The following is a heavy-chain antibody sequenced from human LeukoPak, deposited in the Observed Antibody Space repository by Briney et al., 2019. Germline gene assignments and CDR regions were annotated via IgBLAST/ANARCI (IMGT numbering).Heavy chain of an antibody. CDR1: GFTLSDYY. CDR3: AKSGGRPYYYYYMDV. Sequence: GGSLRLSCVASGFTLSDYYMSWIRQAPGKGLEWVSVISGSGGSTDYADSVKGRFTISRDNSKNTLYLQMNSLRAEDTAVYYCAKSGGRPYYYYYMDVWGKGTTVTVSS. CDR2: ISGSGGST. V-gene: IGHV3-23*01. J-gene: IGHJ6*03. D-gene: IGHD3-10*01.